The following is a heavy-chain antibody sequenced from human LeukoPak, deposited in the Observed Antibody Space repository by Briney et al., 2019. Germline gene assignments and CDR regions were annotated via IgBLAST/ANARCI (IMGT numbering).Heavy chain of an antibody. D-gene: IGHD2-2*01. Sequence: SETLSLTCTVSGGSVSSGSYYWSWIRQPPGKGLEWIGYIYYSGSTNYNPSLKSRVTISVDTSKNQFSLKLSSGTAADTAVYYCARDRGEYQLLPDYYYYYGMDVWGQGTTVTVSS. V-gene: IGHV4-61*01. CDR3: ARDRGEYQLLPDYYYYYGMDV. CDR2: IYYSGST. CDR1: GGSVSSGSYY. J-gene: IGHJ6*02.